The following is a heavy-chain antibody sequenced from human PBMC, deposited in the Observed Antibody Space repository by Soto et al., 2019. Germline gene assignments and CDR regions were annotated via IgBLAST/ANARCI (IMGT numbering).Heavy chain of an antibody. CDR2: ISAYNGNT. J-gene: IGHJ6*02. Sequence: QVQLVQSGAEVKKPGASVKVSCKASGYTFTSYGISWVRQAPGQGLEWMGWISAYNGNTNYAQKLQGRVTMTTDTSTSKAYMELSSQRSDDAAVYYCARVMSIAGDENYYDYGMDVWGQGTTVTVSS. CDR1: GYTFTSYG. V-gene: IGHV1-18*01. D-gene: IGHD6-6*01. CDR3: ARVMSIAGDENYYDYGMDV.